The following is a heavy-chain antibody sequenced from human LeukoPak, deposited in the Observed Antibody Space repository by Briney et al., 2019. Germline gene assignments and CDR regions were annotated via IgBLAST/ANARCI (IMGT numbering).Heavy chain of an antibody. CDR3: ARVFVAIFGVATRTRHFDY. J-gene: IGHJ4*02. Sequence: IRQPPGKGLEWIXXINHSGSTNYNPSLKSRVTISVDTSKNQFSLKLSSVTAADTAVYYCARVFVAIFGVATRTRHFDYWGQGTLVTVSS. V-gene: IGHV4-34*01. D-gene: IGHD3-3*01. CDR2: INHSGST.